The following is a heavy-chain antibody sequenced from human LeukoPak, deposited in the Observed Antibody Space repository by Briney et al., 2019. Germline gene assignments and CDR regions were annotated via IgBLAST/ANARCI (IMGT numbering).Heavy chain of an antibody. CDR1: GFLFSNHA. J-gene: IGHJ5*02. Sequence: GGSLSLSCAASGFLFSNHAMSWVRQPPGKGLEWVSAISNDNTYNADYESGRFTISRDDTRNMGYLQMNSLRDEDTALYYCVREGGYCASVCLKSNWFDPWGQGTLVTVSS. V-gene: IGHV3-23*01. D-gene: IGHD2-21*02. CDR2: ISNDNT. CDR3: VREGGYCASVCLKSNWFDP.